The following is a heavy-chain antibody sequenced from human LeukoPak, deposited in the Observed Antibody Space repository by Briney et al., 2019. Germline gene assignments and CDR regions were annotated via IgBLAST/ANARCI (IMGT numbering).Heavy chain of an antibody. J-gene: IGHJ5*02. D-gene: IGHD3-10*01. Sequence: SETLSLTCTVSGGSISSYYWSLIRQPAGKGLEWIGRIYTSGSTNYNPSLKSRVTMSVDTSKNQFSLKLSSVTAADTAVYYCARDHYYGSGSSDWFDPWGQGTLVTVSS. CDR3: ARDHYYGSGSSDWFDP. V-gene: IGHV4-4*07. CDR1: GGSISSYY. CDR2: IYTSGST.